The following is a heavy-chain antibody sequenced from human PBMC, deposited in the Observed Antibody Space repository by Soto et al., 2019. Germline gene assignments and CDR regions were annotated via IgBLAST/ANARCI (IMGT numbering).Heavy chain of an antibody. Sequence: PGRSLRLSWAGAGCAFSNVGINRVSHVPGKGLEWVGRIKSKALGGTTDFAAPVRGRFAITRDDSRNVAYMQMNSLYTEDTAVYYCTTDSYSTMIEVRFDYWGHGTLVTVSS. CDR2: IKSKALGGTT. D-gene: IGHD3-22*01. CDR1: GCAFSNVG. CDR3: TTDSYSTMIEVRFDY. J-gene: IGHJ4*01. V-gene: IGHV3-15*07.